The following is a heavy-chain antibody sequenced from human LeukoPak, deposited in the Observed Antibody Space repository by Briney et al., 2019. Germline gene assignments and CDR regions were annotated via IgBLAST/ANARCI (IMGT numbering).Heavy chain of an antibody. CDR2: IYASGYT. Sequence: SETLSLTCTVSGDSISSYYWNWIRQPAGKGLEWIGRIYASGYTEYNPSLQTRVTMSADTSKNEFSLKVDTVTAADIAVYFCARNHIVTGTYFDSWGQGILVTVSS. CDR3: ARNHIVTGTYFDS. D-gene: IGHD3-10*01. J-gene: IGHJ4*02. CDR1: GDSISSYY. V-gene: IGHV4-4*07.